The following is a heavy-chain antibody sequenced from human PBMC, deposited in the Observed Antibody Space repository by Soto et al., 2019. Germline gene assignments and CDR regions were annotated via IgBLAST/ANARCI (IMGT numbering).Heavy chain of an antibody. J-gene: IGHJ3*02. D-gene: IGHD2-15*01. CDR1: GFIFGNYM. CDR3: APHVHCSGGSCHYDAFDI. CDR2: IRDGGEST. Sequence: EVQLLESGGGLVQPGESLRLSCAFSGFIFGNYMMTWVRQAPGKGLEWVSTIRDGGESTYYADSVKGRFTISRDTSKNTLYLQMDSLGVEDTAVYYCAPHVHCSGGSCHYDAFDIRGQGTMVPVSS. V-gene: IGHV3-23*01.